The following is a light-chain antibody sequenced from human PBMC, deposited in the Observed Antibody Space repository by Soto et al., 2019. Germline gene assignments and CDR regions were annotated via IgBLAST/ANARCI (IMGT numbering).Light chain of an antibody. Sequence: DIQMTQSPSTLSASVGDRVTITCRASQSVSTWLAWYQQKPGKAPKLLIHKASTLENEVPSRFSGSGSGTDFTLSISSLQPDDFATYYFHQYHIWPVAFGGGTKVEIK. V-gene: IGKV1-5*03. J-gene: IGKJ4*01. CDR3: HQYHIWPVA. CDR1: QSVSTW. CDR2: KAS.